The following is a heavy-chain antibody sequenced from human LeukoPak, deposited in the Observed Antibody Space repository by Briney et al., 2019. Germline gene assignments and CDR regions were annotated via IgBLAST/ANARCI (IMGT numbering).Heavy chain of an antibody. Sequence: GGSLRLSCAASGFTFSSYSMNWVRQAPGKGLEWVSSISSSSHIYYADSVTGRFTISRDNAKNSLYLQMNSLRAEDTAVYYCARGAGYCSSTSCHLWSDYWGQGTLVTVSS. CDR1: GFTFSSYS. CDR3: ARGAGYCSSTSCHLWSDY. D-gene: IGHD2-2*01. V-gene: IGHV3-21*01. CDR2: ISSSSHI. J-gene: IGHJ4*02.